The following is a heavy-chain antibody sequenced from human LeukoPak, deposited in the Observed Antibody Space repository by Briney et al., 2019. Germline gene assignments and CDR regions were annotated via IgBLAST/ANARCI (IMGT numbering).Heavy chain of an antibody. Sequence: GSVTVSCTASGYTFTSYYMHWVRQAPGKGLEGMGIINPSGSITSYAQKFQHRVTMTSHMSTTTVYMELSSLRSEDTAVYYCAYSSCYYWFDYWGQGTLVTVSS. V-gene: IGHV1-46*01. CDR1: GYTFTSYY. CDR2: INPSGSIT. D-gene: IGHD3-22*01. CDR3: AYSSCYYWFDY. J-gene: IGHJ5*01.